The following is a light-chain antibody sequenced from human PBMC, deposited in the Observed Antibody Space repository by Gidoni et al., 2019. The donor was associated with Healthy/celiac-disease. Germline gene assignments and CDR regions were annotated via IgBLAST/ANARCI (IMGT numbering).Light chain of an antibody. V-gene: IGKV3-15*01. J-gene: IGKJ1*01. CDR1: QSVSSN. CDR2: GAS. Sequence: EIVMTQSPATLSVSPGERATLSCRASQSVSSNLAWYQQKPGQAPSLLIYGASTRATGIPARFSGSGSGTEFTLTISSLQSEDFAVYYCQRYNNWPRTFXQXTKVEIK. CDR3: QRYNNWPRT.